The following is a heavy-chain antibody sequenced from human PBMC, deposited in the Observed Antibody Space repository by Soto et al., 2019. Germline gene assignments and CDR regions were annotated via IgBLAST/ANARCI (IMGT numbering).Heavy chain of an antibody. CDR2: TYYRSRWYN. Sequence: QTLSLTCAISGDSVSSNSAAWNWIRQSPSRGLEWLGRTYYRSRWYNDYAVSVRSRITVNPDTSKSQFSLQLTSVTPEDTAVYYCAGTTSHQWYYMDVWGKGTTVTVSS. J-gene: IGHJ6*03. CDR1: GDSVSSNSAA. V-gene: IGHV6-1*01. D-gene: IGHD1-7*01. CDR3: AGTTSHQWYYMDV.